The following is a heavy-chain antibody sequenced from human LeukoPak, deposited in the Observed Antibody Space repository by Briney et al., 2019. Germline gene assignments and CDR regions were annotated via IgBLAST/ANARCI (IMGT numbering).Heavy chain of an antibody. CDR2: ISYDGSNK. V-gene: IGHV3-30*18. Sequence: PGGSLRLSCAASGFTFSSYGMHWVRQAPGKGLEWVAVISYDGSNKYYADSVKGRFTISRDNSKNTLYLQMNSLRAEDTAVYYCAKDGTMVTTYGMDVWGQGTTVTVPS. J-gene: IGHJ6*02. D-gene: IGHD4-17*01. CDR1: GFTFSSYG. CDR3: AKDGTMVTTYGMDV.